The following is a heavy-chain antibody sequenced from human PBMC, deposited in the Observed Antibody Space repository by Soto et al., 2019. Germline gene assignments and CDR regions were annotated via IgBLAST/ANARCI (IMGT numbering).Heavy chain of an antibody. V-gene: IGHV7-4-1*01. CDR2: INTNTGNP. CDR1: GYTFTNFA. J-gene: IGHJ5*02. Sequence: ASVKVSCKASGYTFTNFAMNWVRQAPGQGLEWMGWINTNTGNPTYAQDFTGRFVFSLDTSVSTAYLQIYSLKSEDTAVYYCARDHHCHGGNCYLSFDPSGQGTLVTVSS. CDR3: ARDHHCHGGNCYLSFDP. D-gene: IGHD2-15*01.